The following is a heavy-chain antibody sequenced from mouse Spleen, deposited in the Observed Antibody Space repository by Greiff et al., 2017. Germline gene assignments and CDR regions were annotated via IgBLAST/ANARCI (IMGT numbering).Heavy chain of an antibody. J-gene: IGHJ2*01. D-gene: IGHD1-1*01. Sequence: EVMLVESGGGLVKLGGSLKLSCAASGFTFSSYAMSWVRQTPEKRLEWVATISSGGGNTYYPDSVKGRFTISRDNAKNTLYLQMSSLKSEDTAMYYCARHYYYGSSPFDYWGQGTTLTVSS. CDR3: ARHYYYGSSPFDY. V-gene: IGHV5-9*01. CDR2: ISSGGGNT. CDR1: GFTFSSYA.